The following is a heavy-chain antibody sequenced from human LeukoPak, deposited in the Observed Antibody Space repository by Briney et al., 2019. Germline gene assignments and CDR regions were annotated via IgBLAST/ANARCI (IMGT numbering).Heavy chain of an antibody. J-gene: IGHJ4*02. V-gene: IGHV4-59*12. CDR3: ARDPYDYVWGSYRYRFDY. CDR2: IYYSGST. Sequence: SEALSLTCTVSGGSISSYYWSWIRQPPGKGLEWIGYIYYSGSTNYNSSLKSRVTILVDMSKNQFSLKLSSVTAADTAVYYCARDPYDYVWGSYRYRFDYWGQGTLVTVSS. CDR1: GGSISSYY. D-gene: IGHD3-16*02.